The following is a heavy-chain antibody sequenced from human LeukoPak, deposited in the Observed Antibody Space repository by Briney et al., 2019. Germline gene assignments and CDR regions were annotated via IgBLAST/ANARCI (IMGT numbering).Heavy chain of an antibody. D-gene: IGHD3-22*01. CDR1: GGSIRSYY. Sequence: SETLSLTCTVSGGSIRSYYWSWIRQPVGKGLEWIGRIYTSGSTNYNPSLKSRVTMSVDTSKNQFSLKLSSVTVADTAVYYCARETSYYYDSSGPNYYSMDVWGQGTTVTVSS. V-gene: IGHV4-4*07. CDR3: ARETSYYYDSSGPNYYSMDV. CDR2: IYTSGST. J-gene: IGHJ6*02.